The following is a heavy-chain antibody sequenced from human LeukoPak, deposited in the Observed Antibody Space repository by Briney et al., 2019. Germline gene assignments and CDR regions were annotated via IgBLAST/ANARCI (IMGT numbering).Heavy chain of an antibody. Sequence: GGSLRLSCAASGFTFSSYAMRWVRQAPGKGLEWVSVLSYGGSNKYYADSVKGRFTISRDNSKNTLYLQMNSLRAEDTAVYYCANYGNYGAGAFDYWGQGTLVTVSS. J-gene: IGHJ4*02. CDR1: GFTFSSYA. CDR2: LSYGGSNK. V-gene: IGHV3-30-3*01. CDR3: ANYGNYGAGAFDY. D-gene: IGHD4-11*01.